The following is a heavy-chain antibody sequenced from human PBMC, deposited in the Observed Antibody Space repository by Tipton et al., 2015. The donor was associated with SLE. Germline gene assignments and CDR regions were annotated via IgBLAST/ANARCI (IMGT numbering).Heavy chain of an antibody. CDR3: ARDQNLRGYLRI. V-gene: IGHV4-38-2*02. Sequence: LRLSCTVSGYSISSGFYWGWIRQPPGKGLEWIGNIYHSGSTFYNPSLKSRVTISVDTSKNQFSLKLSSVTAADTAVYYCARDQNLRGYLRIWGQGTMVTVSS. J-gene: IGHJ3*02. CDR2: IYHSGST. CDR1: GYSISSGFY. D-gene: IGHD4-17*01.